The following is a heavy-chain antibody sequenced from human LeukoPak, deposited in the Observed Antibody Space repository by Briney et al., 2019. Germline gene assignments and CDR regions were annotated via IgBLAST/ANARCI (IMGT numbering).Heavy chain of an antibody. CDR3: ARAEDFWSGYYVRYYYYYMDV. D-gene: IGHD3-3*01. V-gene: IGHV4-34*01. CDR2: INHSGST. CDR1: GGSFSGYY. Sequence: SETLSLTCAVYGGSFSGYYWSWIRQPPGKGLEWIGEINHSGSTNYNPSLKSRVTISVDTSKNQFSLKLSSVTAADTAVYYCARAEDFWSGYYVRYYYYYMDVWGKGTTVTVSS. J-gene: IGHJ6*03.